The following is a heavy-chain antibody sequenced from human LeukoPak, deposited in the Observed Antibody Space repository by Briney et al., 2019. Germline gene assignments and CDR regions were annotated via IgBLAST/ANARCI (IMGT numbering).Heavy chain of an antibody. J-gene: IGHJ6*03. CDR1: GYSFTSYW. D-gene: IGHD3-10*01. CDR3: ARLTMVRGVITNMDV. Sequence: GESLKISCKASGYSFTSYWIGWVRQMPGKGLEWMGIIYPGDSDTRYSPSFQGQVTISADKSISTAYLQWSSLKASDTAMYYCARLTMVRGVITNMDVWGKGTTVTVSS. CDR2: IYPGDSDT. V-gene: IGHV5-51*01.